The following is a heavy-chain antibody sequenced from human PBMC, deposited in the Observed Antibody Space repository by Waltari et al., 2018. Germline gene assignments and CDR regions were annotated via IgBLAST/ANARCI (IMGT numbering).Heavy chain of an antibody. V-gene: IGHV1-3*01. CDR3: ARDQDYSNYNYYYGMDV. Sequence: QVQLVQSGAEVKKPGASVKVSCKASGYTFTSYAMHWVRQAPGQRLEWMGWINGGNGNTKYSQKFQGRVTITRDTSASTAYMELSSLRSEDTAVYYCARDQDYSNYNYYYGMDVWGQGTTVTVSS. D-gene: IGHD4-4*01. CDR1: GYTFTSYA. J-gene: IGHJ6*02. CDR2: INGGNGNT.